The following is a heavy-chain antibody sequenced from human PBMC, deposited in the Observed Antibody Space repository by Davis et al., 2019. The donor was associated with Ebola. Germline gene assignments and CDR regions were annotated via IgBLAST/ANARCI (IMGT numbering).Heavy chain of an antibody. CDR3: AREGWQQLVKAEYYYYGMDV. J-gene: IGHJ6*02. CDR1: GYTFTSYA. CDR2: ISAYNGNT. D-gene: IGHD6-13*01. Sequence: ASVKVSCKASGYTFTSYAMNWVRQAPGQGLEWMGWISAYNGNTNYAQKLQGRVTMTTDTSTSTAYMELRSLRSDDTAVYYCAREGWQQLVKAEYYYYGMDVWGQGTTVTVSS. V-gene: IGHV1-18*01.